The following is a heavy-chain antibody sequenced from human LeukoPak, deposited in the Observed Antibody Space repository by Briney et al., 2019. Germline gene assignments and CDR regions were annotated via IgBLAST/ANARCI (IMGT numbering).Heavy chain of an antibody. J-gene: IGHJ5*01. CDR2: ISYDGTDK. D-gene: IGHD1-14*01. CDR3: AKEGAYPIITYDS. CDR1: GFTFSPYA. V-gene: IGHV3-30*04. Sequence: GGSLRLSCAASGFTFSPYAMYWVRQAPGKGLEWVAVISYDGTDKYYADFVKGRFTISRDNSKNTLYLQMNSLRAEDAGVYYCAKEGAYPIITYDSWGQGTLVTVSS.